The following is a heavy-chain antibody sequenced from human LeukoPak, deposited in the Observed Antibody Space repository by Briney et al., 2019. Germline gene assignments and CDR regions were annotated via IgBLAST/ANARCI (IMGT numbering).Heavy chain of an antibody. J-gene: IGHJ4*02. Sequence: GGSMSLAWAASGLTVTTKYMSWVRQAPGKGLEWVSGIYIGSSKHHADSVKGRFTISRDNSKNTLYLQMNSMRAEATAVYYCARGRLDYNNSFDYWGQGTLVTVSS. CDR3: ARGRLDYNNSFDY. V-gene: IGHV3-66*02. D-gene: IGHD4-11*01. CDR2: IYIGSSK. CDR1: GLTVTTKY.